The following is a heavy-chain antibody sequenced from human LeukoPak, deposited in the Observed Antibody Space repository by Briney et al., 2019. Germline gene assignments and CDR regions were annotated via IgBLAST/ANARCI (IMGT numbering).Heavy chain of an antibody. CDR1: GFTFSSYE. Sequence: GSLRLSCAASGFTFSSYEMNWVRQAPGKGLEWVSYISSSGSTIYYADSVKGRFTISRDNAKNSLYLQMNSLRDEDTAVYYCARASRYYSDTSGYSYFDSWGQGTLVTVSS. J-gene: IGHJ4*02. D-gene: IGHD3-22*01. CDR3: ARASRYYSDTSGYSYFDS. CDR2: ISSSGSTI. V-gene: IGHV3-48*03.